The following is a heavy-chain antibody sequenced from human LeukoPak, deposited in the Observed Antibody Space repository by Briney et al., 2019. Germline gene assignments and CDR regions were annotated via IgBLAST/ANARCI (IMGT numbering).Heavy chain of an antibody. CDR3: ARGMWKDSGSCCDY. CDR2: IRYDGSNK. V-gene: IGHV3-30*02. Sequence: GGSLRLSCAASGFAASGFTFSTFGMHWVRQAPGKGLEWVAFIRYDGSNKYYADSVKGRFTISRDDSKNTLYLQMNSLRAEDTAAYYCARGMWKDSGSCCDYWGQGTLVTVSS. D-gene: IGHD1-26*01. CDR1: GFAASGFTFSTFG. J-gene: IGHJ4*02.